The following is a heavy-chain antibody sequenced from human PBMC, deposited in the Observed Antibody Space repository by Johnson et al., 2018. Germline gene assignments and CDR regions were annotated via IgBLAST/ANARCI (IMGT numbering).Heavy chain of an antibody. J-gene: IGHJ1*01. D-gene: IGHD3-22*01. Sequence: QVQLVESGGGAVQPGRSLRLSCVASGFTFGDFVMYWVRQAPGKGLEGVTAISSDGRNPYYADSVRGRFTISRDNAKNTLHLQMNSLRPEDTAVYYCARDKAPYYFDWYFQFWGQGTLVTVSS. CDR1: GFTFGDFV. V-gene: IGHV3-30*03. CDR2: ISSDGRNP. CDR3: ARDKAPYYFDWYFQF.